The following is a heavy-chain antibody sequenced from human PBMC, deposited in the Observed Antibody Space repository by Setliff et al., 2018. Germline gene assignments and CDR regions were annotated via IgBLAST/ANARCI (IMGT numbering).Heavy chain of an antibody. CDR3: ARGIEPLLPVPDY. CDR1: GYTFTSYD. J-gene: IGHJ4*02. CDR2: IIPILGIA. Sequence: SVKVSCKSSGYTFTSYDINWVRQATGQGLEWMGGIIPILGIANYAQKFQGRVTITADESTSTAYMELSSLRSEDTAVYYCARGIEPLLPVPDYWGQGTLVTVSS. D-gene: IGHD3-10*01. V-gene: IGHV1-69*10.